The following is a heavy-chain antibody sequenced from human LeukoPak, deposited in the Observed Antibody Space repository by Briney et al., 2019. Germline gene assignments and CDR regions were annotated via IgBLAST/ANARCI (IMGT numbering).Heavy chain of an antibody. CDR1: GGSISSYY. D-gene: IGHD6-6*01. V-gene: IGHV4-59*08. CDR3: ARHAGVARPFDY. J-gene: IGHJ4*02. CDR2: IYYSGST. Sequence: SETLSLTCTVSGGSISSYYWSWIWQPPGKGLEWIGYIYYSGSTTYNPSLKSRVTISVDTSKNQFSLKLSSVTAADTAVYYCARHAGVARPFDYWGKGTLVTVSS.